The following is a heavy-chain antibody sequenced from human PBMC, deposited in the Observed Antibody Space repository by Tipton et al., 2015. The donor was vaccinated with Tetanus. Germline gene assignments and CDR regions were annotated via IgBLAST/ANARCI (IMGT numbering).Heavy chain of an antibody. CDR2: IYPSDSDT. Sequence: VQLVQSGAEVKKPGESLKISCKGSGYSFTNYWIGWVRQMPGKGLEWMGIIYPSDSDTRYSPSFQGRVTISADKSVSTAYLQWSGLKASDPAMYYCARRVSGTYFDYWGQGTLVTVSS. J-gene: IGHJ4*02. D-gene: IGHD1-26*01. CDR3: ARRVSGTYFDY. V-gene: IGHV5-51*01. CDR1: GYSFTNYW.